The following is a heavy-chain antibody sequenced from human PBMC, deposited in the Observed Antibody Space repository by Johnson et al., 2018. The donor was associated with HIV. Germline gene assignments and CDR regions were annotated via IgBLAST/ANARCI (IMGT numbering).Heavy chain of an antibody. CDR3: ARGWLVTGDGSDAFDI. CDR1: GFPFSDYY. V-gene: IGHV3-11*06. CDR2: ISWNSGNI. D-gene: IGHD3-10*01. J-gene: IGHJ3*02. Sequence: VQLVESGGGLVKPGGSLRLSCAASGFPFSDYYMSWIRQAPGKGLEWVSGISWNSGNIAYADSVKGRFTISRDNSKNTLYLQMGSLRAEDMAVYYCARGWLVTGDGSDAFDIWGQGTMVTVSS.